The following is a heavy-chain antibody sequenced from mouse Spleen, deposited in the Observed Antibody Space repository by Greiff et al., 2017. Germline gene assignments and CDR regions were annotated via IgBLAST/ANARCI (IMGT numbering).Heavy chain of an antibody. CDR1: GYTFTDYN. J-gene: IGHJ2*01. Sequence: VQLQQSGPELVKPGASVKISCKASGYTFTDYNMHWVKQSHGKSLEWIGYIYPYNGGTGYNQKFKSKATLTVDNSSSTAYMELRSLTSEDSAVYYCARGYGRAPFDYWGQGTTLTVSS. D-gene: IGHD1-1*01. V-gene: IGHV1S29*02. CDR3: ARGYGRAPFDY. CDR2: IYPYNGGT.